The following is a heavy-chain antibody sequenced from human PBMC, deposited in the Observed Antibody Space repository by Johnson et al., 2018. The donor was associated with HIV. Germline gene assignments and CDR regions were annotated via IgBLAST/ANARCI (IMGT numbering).Heavy chain of an antibody. J-gene: IGHJ3*02. Sequence: QVQLVESGGGVVQPGRSLRLSCAASGFTFRTYPMHWVCQAPGKGLEWMAAIWYDGSNKYYADSVKGRFTISRDNSKNTLYLQMNSLRAEDTAVYYCAKPVLRYFDGSHAFDIWGQGTMVTVSS. CDR3: AKPVLRYFDGSHAFDI. CDR1: GFTFRTYP. D-gene: IGHD3-9*01. V-gene: IGHV3-30*18. CDR2: IWYDGSNK.